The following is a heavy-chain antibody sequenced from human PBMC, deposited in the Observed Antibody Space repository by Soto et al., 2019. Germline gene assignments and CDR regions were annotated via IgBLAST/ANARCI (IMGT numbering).Heavy chain of an antibody. CDR3: ARASSERERSNDFSRSSFDS. CDR1: GGRFSRLA. CDR2: SIPIYDTT. Sequence: GASVKVSCKACGGRFSRLAISWVRQAPGQGLEWMGGSIPIYDTTKYAQKFQGRVTITADESTSTASMELSSLRSEDTALYYCARASSERERSNDFSRSSFDSWGPGTLVTVSS. J-gene: IGHJ4*02. V-gene: IGHV1-69*13. D-gene: IGHD1-1*01.